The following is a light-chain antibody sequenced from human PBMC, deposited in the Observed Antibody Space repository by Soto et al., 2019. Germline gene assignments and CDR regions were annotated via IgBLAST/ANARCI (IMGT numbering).Light chain of an antibody. CDR1: NSDVGARYL. V-gene: IGLV1-40*01. CDR3: QSYDSSLSGYV. Sequence: QSALAQPPSVSGAPGQTVTISCTGTNSDVGARYLFSWYQQHPGKAPKLLIYKNTKRPSGVPDRFSGSKSGNTASLAITGLQAEDEADYYCQSYDSSLSGYVFGTGTKVTVL. J-gene: IGLJ1*01. CDR2: KNT.